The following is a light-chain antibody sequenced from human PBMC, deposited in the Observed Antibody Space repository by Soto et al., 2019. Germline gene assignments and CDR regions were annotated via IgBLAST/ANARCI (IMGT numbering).Light chain of an antibody. J-gene: IGKJ2*01. CDR3: QQANSFPYT. Sequence: DIQMTQSPSFVSASVGDRVTITCRASQDISTWLAWYQQKPGRAPNLLIYTASSLKSGVPSRFSGSGSGTDVPLTISSLQPEDFATYYCQQANSFPYTFGQGTKLDIK. V-gene: IGKV1-12*01. CDR2: TAS. CDR1: QDISTW.